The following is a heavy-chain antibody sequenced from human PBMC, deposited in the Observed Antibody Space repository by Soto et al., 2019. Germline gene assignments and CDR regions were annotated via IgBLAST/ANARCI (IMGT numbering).Heavy chain of an antibody. CDR2: IYWDDDK. D-gene: IGHD2-15*01. CDR3: ANSSAYCRGGSCYSGFDY. Sequence: QITLKESGPTLVKPTQTLTLTCTFSGFSLSTSGVGVGWIRQPPGKALEWLALIYWDDDKRYSPSLQSRLTLTKDSSKNTVVLTMTNLDHVDPATYYCANSSAYCRGGSCYSGFDYWGQGTLVTVSS. J-gene: IGHJ4*02. V-gene: IGHV2-5*02. CDR1: GFSLSTSGVG.